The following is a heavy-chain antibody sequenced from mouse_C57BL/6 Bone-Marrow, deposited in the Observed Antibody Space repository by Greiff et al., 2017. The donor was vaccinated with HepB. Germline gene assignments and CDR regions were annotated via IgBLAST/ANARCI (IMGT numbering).Heavy chain of an antibody. D-gene: IGHD1-1*01. CDR3: ARLYYGSSHWYFDV. CDR2: IYPRSGNT. J-gene: IGHJ1*03. V-gene: IGHV1-81*01. Sequence: QVQLKQSGAELARPGASVKLSCKASGYTFTSYGISWVKQRTGQGLEWIGEIYPRSGNTYYNEKFKGKATLTADKSSSTAYMELRSLTSEDSAVYFCARLYYGSSHWYFDVWGTGTTVTVSS. CDR1: GYTFTSYG.